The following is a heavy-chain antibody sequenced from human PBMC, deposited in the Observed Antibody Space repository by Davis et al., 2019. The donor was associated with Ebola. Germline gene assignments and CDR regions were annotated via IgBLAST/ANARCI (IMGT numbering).Heavy chain of an antibody. CDR2: ISPDGSDK. CDR3: AKDVGYSTSWYIDY. J-gene: IGHJ4*02. Sequence: GASLKISCAASGFTFSSYGMFWVRQAPGKVMEWVAVISPDGSDKNYADSVKGRFTISRDNSKNTLYLQMNSLRAEDTAVYYCAKDVGYSTSWYIDYWGQGTLVTVSS. CDR1: GFTFSSYG. D-gene: IGHD6-13*01. V-gene: IGHV3-30*18.